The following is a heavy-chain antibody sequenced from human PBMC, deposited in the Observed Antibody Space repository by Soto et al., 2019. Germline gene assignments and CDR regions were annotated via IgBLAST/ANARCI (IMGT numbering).Heavy chain of an antibody. V-gene: IGHV4-30-4*01. J-gene: IGHJ4*02. D-gene: IGHD3-3*01. CDR2: IYYSGST. Sequence: SETLSLTCTVSGGSISSGDYYWSWIRQPPGKGLEWIGYIYYSGSTYYNPSLKSRVTISVDTSKNQFSLKLSSVTAADTAVYYCARVGDFWSGSDYWGQGTLVTVSS. CDR1: GGSISSGDYY. CDR3: ARVGDFWSGSDY.